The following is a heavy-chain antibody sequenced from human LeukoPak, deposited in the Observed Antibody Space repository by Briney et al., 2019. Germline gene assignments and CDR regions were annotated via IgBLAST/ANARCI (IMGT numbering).Heavy chain of an antibody. CDR2: ISYDGSNK. Sequence: GGSLRLSCAGSGFTFSRHSMNWVRQAPGKGLEWVAVISYDGSNKYYADSVKGRFTISRDNSKNTLDLQMNSLRADDTAVYYCAKAGSIRFDYWGQGTLVTVSS. CDR1: GFTFSRHS. J-gene: IGHJ4*02. V-gene: IGHV3-30*18. CDR3: AKAGSIRFDY. D-gene: IGHD1-26*01.